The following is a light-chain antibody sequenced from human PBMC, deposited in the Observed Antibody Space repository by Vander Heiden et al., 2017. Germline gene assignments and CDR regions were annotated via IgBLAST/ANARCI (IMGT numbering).Light chain of an antibody. V-gene: IGLV1-47*01. Sequence: LPHPPDPPSAAAQRVTISCSGSSFNIGSNYVYWYQQLPGTAPKLLIYGNHQRPSAVADRFSGSKSGTSDSLAISGLRFEDEADYYCAEWEDGLSGRWVFGGGTKLTGL. J-gene: IGLJ3*02. CDR1: SFNIGSNY. CDR2: GNH. CDR3: AEWEDGLSGRWV.